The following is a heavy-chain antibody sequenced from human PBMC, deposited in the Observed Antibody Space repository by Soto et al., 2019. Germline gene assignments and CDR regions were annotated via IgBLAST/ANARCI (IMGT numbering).Heavy chain of an antibody. CDR1: GDTFSNDA. J-gene: IGHJ2*01. V-gene: IGHV1-69*01. D-gene: IGHD1-26*01. Sequence: QVQLLQSGAEVKKPGSSVKVSCKASGDTFSNDAMRWVRQAPGQGPEWMGGIIPIFGIPHYAQKFQDRVTITADVSTSTVYMELRNLRSDDTAVYYCAREKSGNYKGTRVYWWFDLWGRGTLVTVSS. CDR2: IIPIFGIP. CDR3: AREKSGNYKGTRVYWWFDL.